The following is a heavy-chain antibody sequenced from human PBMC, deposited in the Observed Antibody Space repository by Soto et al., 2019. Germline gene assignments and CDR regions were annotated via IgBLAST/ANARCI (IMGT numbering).Heavy chain of an antibody. CDR3: ARRSSTYYYGMDV. CDR1: GYSFTNYW. V-gene: IGHV5-51*01. Sequence: GESLKNSCKGSGYSFTNYWIGWVRQMPGKGLEWMGIIYPGDSDTRYSPSFQGQVTISADKSISTAYLQWSSLKASDTAMYYCARRSSTYYYGMDVWGQGTTVTVSS. CDR2: IYPGDSDT. D-gene: IGHD1-26*01. J-gene: IGHJ6*02.